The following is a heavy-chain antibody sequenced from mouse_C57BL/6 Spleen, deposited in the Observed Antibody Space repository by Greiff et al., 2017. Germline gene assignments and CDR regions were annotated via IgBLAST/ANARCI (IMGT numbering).Heavy chain of an antibody. D-gene: IGHD1-1*01. CDR3: ARKGGTTVVAPFDY. Sequence: VQLQQSGPELVKPGASVKISCKASGYSFTGYYMNWVKQSPEKSLEWIGEINPSTGGTTYNQKFKAKATLPVDKSSSTAYMQLKSLTSEDSAVYYCARKGGTTVVAPFDYWGQGTTRTVSS. V-gene: IGHV1-42*01. CDR1: GYSFTGYY. CDR2: INPSTGGT. J-gene: IGHJ2*01.